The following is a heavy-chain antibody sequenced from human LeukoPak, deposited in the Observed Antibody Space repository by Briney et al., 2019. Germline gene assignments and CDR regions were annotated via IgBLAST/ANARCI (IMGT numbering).Heavy chain of an antibody. CDR1: GFTFSSYA. CDR2: ISASSYLT. Sequence: PGGSLRLSCAASGFTFSSYAMSWVRQAPGKGLEWVSSISASSYLTYYAVSVKARFTISRDNSKNTVSLHMDSLRAEDTAQYYCAKDLYGSGTFSPDFWGQGTLVAVSS. J-gene: IGHJ4*02. V-gene: IGHV3-23*01. D-gene: IGHD3-10*01. CDR3: AKDLYGSGTFSPDF.